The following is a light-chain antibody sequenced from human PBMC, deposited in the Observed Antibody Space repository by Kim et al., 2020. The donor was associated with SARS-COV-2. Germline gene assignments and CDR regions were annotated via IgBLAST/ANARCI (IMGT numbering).Light chain of an antibody. CDR1: QSISGY. V-gene: IGKV3-11*01. CDR3: QQRSNWPLT. Sequence: LSPGERATLSCRASQSISGYLAWYQQKPGQAPRLLIYDASNRATGIPARFSGSGSGTDFTLTISSLEPEDSAVYYCQQRSNWPLTFGGGTKVDIK. J-gene: IGKJ4*01. CDR2: DAS.